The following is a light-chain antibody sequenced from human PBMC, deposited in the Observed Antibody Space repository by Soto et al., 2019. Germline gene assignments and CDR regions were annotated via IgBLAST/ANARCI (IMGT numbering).Light chain of an antibody. J-gene: IGLJ2*01. CDR3: SSYAGTYNVI. CDR2: DVT. V-gene: IGLV2-11*01. CDR1: SSDVGGHNY. Sequence: QSALTQPRSVCGSPGQSVTISCTGTSSDVGGHNYVSWYQHHPGKAPKLIIYDVTKRPSGVPDRFSGSKSGNTASLTVSGLQEEDEADYHCSSYAGTYNVIFGGGTKLTVL.